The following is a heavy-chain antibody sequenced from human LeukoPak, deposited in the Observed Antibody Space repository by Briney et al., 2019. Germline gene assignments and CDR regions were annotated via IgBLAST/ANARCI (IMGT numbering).Heavy chain of an antibody. CDR2: IYPRGST. CDR3: AVGIAAADSYYFDY. D-gene: IGHD6-13*01. V-gene: IGHV4-30-2*01. Sequence: SETLSLTCAVSGGSISSGSYSWSWIRQPPGKGLEWIGYIYPRGSTYYNPSLKSRVTISVDRSKNQFSLKLSSVTAADTAVYYCAVGIAAADSYYFDYWGQGTLVTVSS. CDR1: GGSISSGSYS. J-gene: IGHJ4*02.